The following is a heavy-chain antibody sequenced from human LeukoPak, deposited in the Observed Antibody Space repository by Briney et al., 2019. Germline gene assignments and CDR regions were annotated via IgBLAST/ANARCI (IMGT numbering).Heavy chain of an antibody. Sequence: GGSLRLSCAASGFTFNNYDMRWVRQAPGKGLEWVSAISTSGGSTYYADSVKGRFTISRDNSKDTLYLQMNSLRAEDTAVYYCARDLRNGGVVVPAAPVYWGQGTLVTVSS. J-gene: IGHJ4*02. CDR1: GFTFNNYD. CDR2: ISTSGGST. D-gene: IGHD2-2*01. CDR3: ARDLRNGGVVVPAAPVY. V-gene: IGHV3-23*01.